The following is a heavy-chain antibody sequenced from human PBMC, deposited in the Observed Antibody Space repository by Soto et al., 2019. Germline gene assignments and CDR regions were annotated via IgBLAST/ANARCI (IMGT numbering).Heavy chain of an antibody. V-gene: IGHV4-59*01. D-gene: IGHD6-19*01. CDR1: GGSISSYY. J-gene: IGHJ2*01. CDR2: IYYSGST. CDR3: ARDAPNGAVAGTVARPYYFDL. Sequence: QVQLQESGPGLVKPSETLSLTCTVSGGSISSYYWSWIRQPPGKGLEWIGYIYYSGSTNYNPSLKSRVTISVDTSKNQFSLKLSSLTAADTAVYYCARDAPNGAVAGTVARPYYFDLWGRGTLVTVSS.